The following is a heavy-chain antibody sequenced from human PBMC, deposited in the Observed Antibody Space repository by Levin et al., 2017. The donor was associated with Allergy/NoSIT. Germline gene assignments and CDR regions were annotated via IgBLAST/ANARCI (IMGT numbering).Heavy chain of an antibody. D-gene: IGHD3-10*02. CDR2: INPNSGGT. Sequence: VASVKVSCKASGYTFTGYYMHWVRQAPGQGLEWMGRINPNSGGTNYAQKFQGRVTMTRDTSISTAYMELSRLRSDDTAVYYCASRYDMFDDAFDIWGQGTMVTVSS. CDR1: GYTFTGYY. V-gene: IGHV1-2*06. CDR3: ASRYDMFDDAFDI. J-gene: IGHJ3*02.